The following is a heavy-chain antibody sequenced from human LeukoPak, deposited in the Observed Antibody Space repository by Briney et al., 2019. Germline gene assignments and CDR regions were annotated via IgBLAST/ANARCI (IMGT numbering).Heavy chain of an antibody. CDR3: ARVSGWYTAFDF. CDR2: IIPIFGTA. D-gene: IGHD6-19*01. Sequence: SVKVSCKASGGTFSSYAISWVRQAPGQGLEWMGGIIPIFGTANYAQKFQGRVTITRNTSISTAYMELSSLISEDTAVYYCARVSGWYTAFDFWGQGTMVTISS. J-gene: IGHJ3*01. CDR1: GGTFSSYA. V-gene: IGHV1-69*05.